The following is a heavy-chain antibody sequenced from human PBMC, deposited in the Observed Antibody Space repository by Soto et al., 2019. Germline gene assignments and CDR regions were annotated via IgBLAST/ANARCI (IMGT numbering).Heavy chain of an antibody. J-gene: IGHJ4*02. D-gene: IGHD3-22*01. Sequence: QVQLVQSGAEVKKPGSSVKVSCKASGGTFSSYAISWVRQAPGQGLEWMGGIIPIFGTANYAQKFQGRVTITADESTSTAYMELSSLRSEATAVYYCARHVKPDYYDSSGYYEDYFDYWGQGTLVTVSS. CDR1: GGTFSSYA. CDR3: ARHVKPDYYDSSGYYEDYFDY. V-gene: IGHV1-69*12. CDR2: IIPIFGTA.